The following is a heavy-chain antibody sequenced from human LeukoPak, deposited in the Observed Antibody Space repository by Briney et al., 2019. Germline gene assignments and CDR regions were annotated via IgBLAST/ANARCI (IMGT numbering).Heavy chain of an antibody. J-gene: IGHJ4*02. CDR2: IYSGGNT. CDR1: GFTVSSNY. V-gene: IGHV3-53*01. CDR3: ARTVSSGYDPFDY. D-gene: IGHD3-22*01. Sequence: GGSLRLSCAASGFTVSSNYMSWVRQAPGKGLEWVSVIYSGGNTYYADSVKGRFTISRDNSKNTLYLQMNSLRAEDTAVYYCARTVSSGYDPFDYWGQGTLSPSPQ.